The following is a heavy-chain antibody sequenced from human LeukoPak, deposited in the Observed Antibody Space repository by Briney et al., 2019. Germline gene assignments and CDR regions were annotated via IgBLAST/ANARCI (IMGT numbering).Heavy chain of an antibody. CDR2: INRDGSTA. J-gene: IGHJ4*02. CDR1: GFAFSAYW. V-gene: IGHV3-74*01. D-gene: IGHD3-10*01. Sequence: GGSLRLSCAASGFAFSAYWMHWFRKAPGKGLVWVSRINRDGSTATYADSVKGRFTISRDNAKNALFLQMNSLRAEDTAVYYCARDYYGSGDYWGQGTLVTVSS. CDR3: ARDYYGSGDY.